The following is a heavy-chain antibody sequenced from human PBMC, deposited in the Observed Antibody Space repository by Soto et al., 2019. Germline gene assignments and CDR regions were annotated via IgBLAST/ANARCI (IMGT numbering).Heavy chain of an antibody. J-gene: IGHJ4*02. CDR2: IRGGGGGT. CDR3: ARVLGGSGSTVDY. V-gene: IGHV3-23*01. Sequence: GGSLRLSCAASGFTFSSFAMSWVRQAPGKGLEWVSAIRGGGGGTYYADSVKGRFTISRDNSKNTQYLQMNSLRAEDTAVYYCARVLGGSGSTVDYWGQGTLVTVSS. D-gene: IGHD2-15*01. CDR1: GFTFSSFA.